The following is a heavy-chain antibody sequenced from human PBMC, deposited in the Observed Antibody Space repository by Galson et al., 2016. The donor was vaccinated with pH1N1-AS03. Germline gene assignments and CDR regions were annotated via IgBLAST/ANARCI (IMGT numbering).Heavy chain of an antibody. CDR2: LAAVGDT. CDR1: ELTLSNYD. Sequence: SLRLSCAAPELTLSNYDMHWVRQAPGKGLEWISILAAVGDTNYAGSVKGRFTISREDDKNSLHLQMTSLTAEDTAVYYCAAWGYISNAHGMDVWGKGTTVTVSS. D-gene: IGHD5-18*01. J-gene: IGHJ6*04. V-gene: IGHV3-13*01. CDR3: AAWGYISNAHGMDV.